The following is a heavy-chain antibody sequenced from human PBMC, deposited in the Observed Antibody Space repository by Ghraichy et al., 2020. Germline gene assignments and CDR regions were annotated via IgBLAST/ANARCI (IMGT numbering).Heavy chain of an antibody. CDR2: INHSGST. J-gene: IGHJ6*02. CDR3: ARGYYDFWSGYYLSNYYGMDV. Sequence: SETLSLTCAVYGGSFSGYYWSWIRQPPGKGLEWIGEINHSGSTNYNPSLKSRVTISVDTSKNQFSLKLSSVTAADTAVYYCARGYYDFWSGYYLSNYYGMDVWGQGTTVTVSS. CDR1: GGSFSGYY. V-gene: IGHV4-34*01. D-gene: IGHD3-3*01.